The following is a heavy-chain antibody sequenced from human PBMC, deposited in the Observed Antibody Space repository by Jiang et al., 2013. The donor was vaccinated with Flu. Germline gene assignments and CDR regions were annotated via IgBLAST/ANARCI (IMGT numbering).Heavy chain of an antibody. CDR3: ATTRAVGVVVTYNDAFDI. D-gene: IGHD3-22*01. CDR2: IYYSGST. CDR1: GGSISSYY. J-gene: IGHJ3*02. V-gene: IGHV4-59*01. Sequence: GLVKPSETLSLTCTVSGGSISSYYWSWIRQPPGKGLEWIGYIYYSGSTNYNPSLKSRVTISVDTSKNQFSLKLSSVTAADTAVYYCATTRAVGVVVTYNDAFDIWGQGTMVTVSS.